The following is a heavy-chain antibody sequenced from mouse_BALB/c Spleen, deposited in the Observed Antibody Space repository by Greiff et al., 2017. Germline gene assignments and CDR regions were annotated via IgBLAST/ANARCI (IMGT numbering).Heavy chain of an antibody. V-gene: IGHV1-69*02. D-gene: IGHD4-1*01. Sequence: QVQLQQPGAELVRPGASVKLSCKASGYTFTSYWINWVKQRPGQGLEWIGNIYPSDSYTNYNQKFKDKATLTVDKSSSTAYMKLSSPTSEDSAVYYCTRANHAMDYWGQGTSVTVSS. CDR1: GYTFTSYW. CDR3: TRANHAMDY. J-gene: IGHJ4*01. CDR2: IYPSDSYT.